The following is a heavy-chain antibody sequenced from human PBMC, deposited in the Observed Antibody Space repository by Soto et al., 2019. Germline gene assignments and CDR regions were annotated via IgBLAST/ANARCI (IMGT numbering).Heavy chain of an antibody. Sequence: QVQLVQSGAEVKKPGSSVKVSCKASGGTFSNYTISWVRQAPGQGLEWMGRIIPILGIANYAQKFQGRVTITADKSTSTAYMELSSLRSEDTAVYYCAKQKPVAGTKGDDAFDIWGQGTMVTVSS. CDR1: GGTFSNYT. CDR3: AKQKPVAGTKGDDAFDI. D-gene: IGHD6-19*01. CDR2: IIPILGIA. J-gene: IGHJ3*02. V-gene: IGHV1-69*02.